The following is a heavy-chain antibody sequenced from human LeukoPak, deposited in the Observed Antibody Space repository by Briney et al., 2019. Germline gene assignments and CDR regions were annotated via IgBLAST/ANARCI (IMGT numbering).Heavy chain of an antibody. D-gene: IGHD2-2*02. CDR3: ARGPYCSSTSCYTTGAFDY. J-gene: IGHJ4*02. V-gene: IGHV4-34*01. Sequence: PSETLSLTCAVYGGSFSGYYWSWIRQPPGKGLEWIGEINHSGSTNYNPSLKSRVTISVDTSKNQFSLKLSSVTAADTAVYYCARGPYCSSTSCYTTGAFDYWGQGTLVTVSS. CDR2: INHSGST. CDR1: GGSFSGYY.